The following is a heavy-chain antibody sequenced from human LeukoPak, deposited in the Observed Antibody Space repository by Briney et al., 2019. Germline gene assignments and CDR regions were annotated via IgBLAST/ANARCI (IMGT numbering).Heavy chain of an antibody. J-gene: IGHJ4*02. CDR1: GFTFSSYA. CDR3: AKGNGYSYGRYYLDY. Sequence: GGSLRLSCAASGFTFSSYAMGWVRQAPGKGLEWVSAITASGGNTYYADSVKGRFTISRDNSKNTLYLQVNSLRAEDTAVYYCAKGNGYSYGRYYLDYWGQGTLVTVSS. CDR2: ITASGGNT. V-gene: IGHV3-23*01. D-gene: IGHD5-18*01.